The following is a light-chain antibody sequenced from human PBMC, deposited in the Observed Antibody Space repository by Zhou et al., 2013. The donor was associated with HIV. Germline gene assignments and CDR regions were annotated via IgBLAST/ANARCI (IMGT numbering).Light chain of an antibody. J-gene: IGKJ4*01. Sequence: IVLTQSPATLSLSPGERVTLSCRASQNVFSNLAWYQQKRGQAPSLLIYDTSTRATGVPARFSGSGSGRDFTLTISRLEPEDFAVYYCQQYGSSLTFGGGTKVEIK. CDR1: QNVFSN. V-gene: IGKV3-20*01. CDR2: DTS. CDR3: QQYGSSLT.